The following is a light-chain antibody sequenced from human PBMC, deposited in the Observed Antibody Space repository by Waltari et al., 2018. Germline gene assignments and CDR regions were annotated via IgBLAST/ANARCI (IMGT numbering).Light chain of an antibody. V-gene: IGKV4-1*01. J-gene: IGKJ2*01. CDR3: QQSHSVPYT. CDR1: QSVFYRPDNKNY. Sequence: DIVMTQSPDSLAVSLGERATIHCKSSQSVFYRPDNKNYLVWYQQKPGQPPKLLIYWASTRESGVPDRFSGSGSGTDFTLTISSLQAEDVAVYYCQQSHSVPYTFGQGTQLEIK. CDR2: WAS.